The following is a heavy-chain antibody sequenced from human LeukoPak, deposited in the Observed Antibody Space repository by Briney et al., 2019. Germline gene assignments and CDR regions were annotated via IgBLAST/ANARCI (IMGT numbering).Heavy chain of an antibody. D-gene: IGHD2-2*01. CDR3: ARRSSKSHHYCSSTSCYDFDY. CDR2: IIPIFGTA. Sequence: ASVKVSCKASGGTFSSYAISWVRQAPGQGLEWMGGIIPIFGTANYAQKFQGRVTITADESTSTAYMELSSLRSEDTAVYYCARRSSKSHHYCSSTSCYDFDYWGQGTLVTVSS. V-gene: IGHV1-69*01. CDR1: GGTFSSYA. J-gene: IGHJ4*02.